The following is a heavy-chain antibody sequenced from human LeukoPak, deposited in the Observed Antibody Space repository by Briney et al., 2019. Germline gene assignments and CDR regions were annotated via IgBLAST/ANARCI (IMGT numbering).Heavy chain of an antibody. J-gene: IGHJ4*02. V-gene: IGHV3-30*02. Sequence: PGGSLRLSCAASGFTFSSYGMHWVRQAPGKGLEWVAFIRYDGSNKYYADSVKGRFTISRDNSKNTLYLQMNSLRAEDTAVYYCAESSDSDIVVVPAAIRLDYWGQGTLVTVSS. CDR2: IRYDGSNK. D-gene: IGHD2-2*02. CDR1: GFTFSSYG. CDR3: AESSDSDIVVVPAAIRLDY.